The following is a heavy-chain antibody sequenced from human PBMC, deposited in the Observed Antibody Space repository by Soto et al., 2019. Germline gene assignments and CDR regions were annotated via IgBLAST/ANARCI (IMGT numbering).Heavy chain of an antibody. J-gene: IGHJ3*02. D-gene: IGHD3-3*01. CDR2: IWYDGSNK. V-gene: IGHV3-33*01. Sequence: PGGSLRLSCAASGFTFSSYGTHWVRQAPGKGLEWVAVIWYDGSNKYYADSVKGRFTISRDNSKNTLYLQMNSLRAEDTAVYYCASELRSLTAFDAFDIWGQGTMVTVSS. CDR3: ASELRSLTAFDAFDI. CDR1: GFTFSSYG.